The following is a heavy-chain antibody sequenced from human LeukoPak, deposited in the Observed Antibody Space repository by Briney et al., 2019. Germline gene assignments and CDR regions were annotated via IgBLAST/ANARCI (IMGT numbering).Heavy chain of an antibody. Sequence: GGSLRLSCAASGFTFSSYGMHWVRQAPGKGLGWVAVISYDGSNKYYADSVKGRFTISRDNSKNTLYLQMNSLRAEDTAVYYCAKGSSWYLDYWGQGTLVTVSS. D-gene: IGHD6-13*01. V-gene: IGHV3-30*18. CDR2: ISYDGSNK. J-gene: IGHJ4*02. CDR1: GFTFSSYG. CDR3: AKGSSWYLDY.